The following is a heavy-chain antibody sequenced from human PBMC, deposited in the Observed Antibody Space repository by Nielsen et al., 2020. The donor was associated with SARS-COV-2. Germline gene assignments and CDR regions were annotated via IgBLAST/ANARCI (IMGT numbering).Heavy chain of an antibody. Sequence: GGSLRLSCGASGITFTSYAMSWVRQAPGKGLEWVSAISGSGGSTYYADSVKGRFTISRDSAKNSLYLQMNSLRAEDTAVYYCARERSRYYFDYWGQGTLVTVSS. CDR2: ISGSGGST. V-gene: IGHV3-23*01. J-gene: IGHJ4*02. CDR1: GITFTSYA. CDR3: ARERSRYYFDY.